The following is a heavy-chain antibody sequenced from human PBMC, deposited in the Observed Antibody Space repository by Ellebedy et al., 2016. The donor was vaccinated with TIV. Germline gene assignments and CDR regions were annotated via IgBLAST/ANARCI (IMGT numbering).Heavy chain of an antibody. CDR1: DGPISNYY. Sequence: MPSETLSLTCTVSDGPISNYYWSRIRQPAGRGLEWIGRVYAGGSTNYNPSLKSRVAMSVDTSKNQFSLNLTSVTAAGTAVYYCARKNEGWFGELLLDYWGQGTLVTVSP. V-gene: IGHV4-4*07. CDR3: ARKNEGWFGELLLDY. CDR2: VYAGGST. D-gene: IGHD3-10*01. J-gene: IGHJ4*02.